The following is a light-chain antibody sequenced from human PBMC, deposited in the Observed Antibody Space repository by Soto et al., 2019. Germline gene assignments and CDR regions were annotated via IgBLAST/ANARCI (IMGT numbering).Light chain of an antibody. J-gene: IGLJ3*02. V-gene: IGLV2-23*01. CDR1: SSDVGSFNL. CDR2: EGS. CDR3: CAYAGSSTVV. Sequence: QSVLTQPASVSGSPGQSITISCTGTSSDVGSFNLVSWYQQHPGKAPELMIYEGSKRPAGVSNRFSGSKSGNTASLTISGLHAEYEADYYCCAYAGSSTVVFGGGTKVTVL.